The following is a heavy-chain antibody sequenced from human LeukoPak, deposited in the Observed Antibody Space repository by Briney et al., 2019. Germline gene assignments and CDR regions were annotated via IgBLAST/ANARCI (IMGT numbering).Heavy chain of an antibody. CDR2: ISYSGST. Sequence: PSETLSLTCSVSGGSVSSSSYYWGWIRQPPGKGLEWIGTISYSGSTYYNPSLKSRVTISVDTSKNQFSLKLSSVTAADTAVYYCARVIRSKGYGDLVTNAFDIWGQGTMVTVSS. CDR1: GGSVSSSSYY. J-gene: IGHJ3*02. CDR3: ARVIRSKGYGDLVTNAFDI. D-gene: IGHD4-17*01. V-gene: IGHV4-39*01.